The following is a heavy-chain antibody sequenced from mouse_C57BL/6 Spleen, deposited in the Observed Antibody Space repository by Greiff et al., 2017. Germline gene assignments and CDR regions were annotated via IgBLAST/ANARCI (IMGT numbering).Heavy chain of an antibody. V-gene: IGHV1-39*01. Sequence: EVQLQQSGPELVKPGASVKISCKASGYSFTDYNMNWVKQSNGKSLEWIGVINPNYGTTSYNQKFKGKATLTVDPASSTANMQLNSLTSEDSAVYYCARGLGLGLGGSNPDYWGQGTTLTVSS. J-gene: IGHJ2*01. CDR2: INPNYGTT. CDR3: ARGLGLGLGGSNPDY. D-gene: IGHD1-1*01. CDR1: GYSFTDYN.